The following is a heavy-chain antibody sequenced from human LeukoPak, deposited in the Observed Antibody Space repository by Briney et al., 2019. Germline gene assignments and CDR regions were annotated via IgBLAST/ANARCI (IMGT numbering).Heavy chain of an antibody. V-gene: IGHV4-59*01. D-gene: IGHD6-13*01. Sequence: SETLSLTCTVSGGSISSYYWSWIRQPPGKGLEWIGYIYYSGSTNYNPSLKSRVPISVDTSKNQFSLKLSSVTAADTAVYYCARAAPAGTGYFQHWGQGTLVTVSS. J-gene: IGHJ1*01. CDR1: GGSISSYY. CDR2: IYYSGST. CDR3: ARAAPAGTGYFQH.